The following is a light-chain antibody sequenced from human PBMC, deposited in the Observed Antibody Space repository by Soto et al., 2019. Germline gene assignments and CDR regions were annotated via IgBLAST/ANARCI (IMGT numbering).Light chain of an antibody. Sequence: DIQLTQSPSSLSASVGDRFTLTCRSSQSIIIYLNWYQQKPGKAPNLLIYAASNLQSGVPSRFSGSGSGTDFTLTISSLQPEDFATYFCQQLNSYPLTFGQGTRLEI. CDR3: QQLNSYPLT. CDR2: AAS. CDR1: QSIIIY. J-gene: IGKJ5*01. V-gene: IGKV1-39*01.